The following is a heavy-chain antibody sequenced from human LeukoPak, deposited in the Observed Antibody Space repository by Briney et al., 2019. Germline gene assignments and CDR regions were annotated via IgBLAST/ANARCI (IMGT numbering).Heavy chain of an antibody. Sequence: GGSLRLSCTASGFTFRDYAMSWFRQAPGKGLEWVGFIRSKVHGATTEYAASVKGRFTISRDDSKSIAYLQMNSLNTEDTAVYYCTRSYNHYDSSGYYGFDFWGQGTLVTVSS. V-gene: IGHV3-49*03. CDR2: IRSKVHGATT. CDR1: GFTFRDYA. CDR3: TRSYNHYDSSGYYGFDF. D-gene: IGHD3-22*01. J-gene: IGHJ4*02.